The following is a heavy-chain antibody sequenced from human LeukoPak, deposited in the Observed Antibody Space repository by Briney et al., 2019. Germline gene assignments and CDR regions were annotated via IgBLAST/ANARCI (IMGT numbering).Heavy chain of an antibody. CDR3: ARGLEYQLHPRYYYYMDV. V-gene: IGHV3-7*01. J-gene: IGHJ6*03. CDR2: INEDGSEN. D-gene: IGHD2-2*01. CDR1: GFTFSSFW. Sequence: PGGSLRLSCAASGFTFSSFWMSWVRQAPGKGLEWVANINEDGSENYYVDSVRGRFTISRDNAKNSLYLQMNSLRAEDTAVYYCARGLEYQLHPRYYYYMDVWGKGTTVTVSS.